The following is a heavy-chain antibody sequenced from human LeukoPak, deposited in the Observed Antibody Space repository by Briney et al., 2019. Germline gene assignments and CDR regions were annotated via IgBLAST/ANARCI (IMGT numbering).Heavy chain of an antibody. CDR2: IYYSGST. J-gene: IGHJ4*02. Sequence: SETLSLTCTVSGGSISSSSYYWGWIRQPPGKGLEWIGNIYYSGSTYYNPSLKSRVTISVDTSKNQFSLKLTPVTAADTAVYYCARLPAYCSTTSCSFDSWGQGTLVAVSS. D-gene: IGHD2-2*01. CDR3: ARLPAYCSTTSCSFDS. CDR1: GGSISSSSYY. V-gene: IGHV4-39*01.